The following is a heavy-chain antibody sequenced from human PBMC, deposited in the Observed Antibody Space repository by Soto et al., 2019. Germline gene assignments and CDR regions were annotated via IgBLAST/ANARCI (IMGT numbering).Heavy chain of an antibody. D-gene: IGHD2-8*01. CDR3: ARDRGYADYGMDV. Sequence: SVKVSCKASGGTLSSYAISWVRQAPGQGLEWMGGIIPIFGTANYAQKFQGRVTITADESTSTAYMELSSLRSEDTAVYYCARDRGYADYGMDVWGQGTTVTVSS. CDR2: IIPIFGTA. V-gene: IGHV1-69*13. CDR1: GGTLSSYA. J-gene: IGHJ6*02.